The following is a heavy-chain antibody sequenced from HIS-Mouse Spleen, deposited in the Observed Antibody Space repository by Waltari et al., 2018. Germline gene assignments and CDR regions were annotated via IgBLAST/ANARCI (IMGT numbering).Heavy chain of an antibody. CDR3: AREIPYSSSWYDWYFDL. D-gene: IGHD6-13*01. CDR1: GGSLSSSSYH. V-gene: IGHV4-39*07. CDR2: SYYSGST. Sequence: QLQLQESGPGLVKPSETLSLTCTVSGGSLSSSSYHWGWIRPPPGKGLEWIGSSYYSGSTYYNPSLKSRVTISVDTSKNQFSLKLSSVTAADTAVYYCAREIPYSSSWYDWYFDLWGRGTLVTVSS. J-gene: IGHJ2*01.